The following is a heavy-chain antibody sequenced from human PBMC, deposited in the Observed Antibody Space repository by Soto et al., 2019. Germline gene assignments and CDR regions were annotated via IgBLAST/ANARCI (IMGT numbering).Heavy chain of an antibody. CDR3: ATHSEITIFGVVTNQYTANWFDP. Sequence: GGSLRLSCAASGFTFSSYSMNWVRQAPGKGLEWVSSISSSSSYIYYADSVKGRFTIPRDNAKNSLYLQMDSLRAEDTAVYYCATHSEITIFGVVTNQYTANWFDPWGQGTLVTVSS. D-gene: IGHD3-3*01. CDR1: GFTFSSYS. J-gene: IGHJ5*02. V-gene: IGHV3-21*01. CDR2: ISSSSSYI.